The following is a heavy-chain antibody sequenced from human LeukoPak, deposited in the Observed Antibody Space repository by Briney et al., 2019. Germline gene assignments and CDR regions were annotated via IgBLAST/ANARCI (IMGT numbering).Heavy chain of an antibody. D-gene: IGHD4-23*01. J-gene: IGHJ5*02. Sequence: GGSLRLSCAASGFTFSSYAMHWVRQAPGKGLEYVSAISSNGGSTYYANSVKGRFTISRDNSKNTLYLQMGSLRAEDMAVYYCARDGYGGNPNWFGPWGQGTLVTVSS. CDR2: ISSNGGST. V-gene: IGHV3-64*01. CDR1: GFTFSSYA. CDR3: ARDGYGGNPNWFGP.